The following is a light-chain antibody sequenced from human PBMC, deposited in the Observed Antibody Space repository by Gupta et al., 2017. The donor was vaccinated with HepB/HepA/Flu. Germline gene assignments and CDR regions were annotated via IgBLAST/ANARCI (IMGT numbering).Light chain of an antibody. CDR1: QNVVTNY. V-gene: IGKV3-20*01. CDR2: GAS. CDR3: QQYRTAPV. J-gene: IGKJ4*01. Sequence: EIVLTQSPGTLSLSSGERATLSCRASQNVVTNYLAWYQQRPGQAPRRLIYGASNRATGIPDRFTGSGSGTDFTLTITRLEPEDSAVYYCQQYRTAPVFGGGTKVEIK.